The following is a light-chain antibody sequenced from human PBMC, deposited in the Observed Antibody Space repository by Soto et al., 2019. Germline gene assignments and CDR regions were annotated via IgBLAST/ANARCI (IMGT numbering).Light chain of an antibody. Sequence: TQSPASLSLSPGERATLSCRASRTVHTNVAWYQHKPGQPPRLLIYGSSFRATGVPARFSGSGFGAEFTLTISSLQSEDFAVYYCQQYNNWPRTFGQGTKVDIK. J-gene: IGKJ1*01. CDR2: GSS. V-gene: IGKV3-15*01. CDR3: QQYNNWPRT. CDR1: RTVHTN.